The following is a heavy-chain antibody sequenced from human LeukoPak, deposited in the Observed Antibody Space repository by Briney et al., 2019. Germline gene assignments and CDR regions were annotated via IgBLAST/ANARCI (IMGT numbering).Heavy chain of an antibody. J-gene: IGHJ3*01. CDR3: ARVGYSYGIDAFDV. Sequence: SETLSLTCSVCGGSISSYSWSWIRQPPGKGLEWIGYIYESGSTKYNPSLKRRVAISRDTSEHQFSLKLTSVTAADTAVYYCARVGYSYGIDAFDVWGQGAMVTVS. CDR2: IYESGST. V-gene: IGHV4-59*13. D-gene: IGHD5-18*01. CDR1: GGSISSYS.